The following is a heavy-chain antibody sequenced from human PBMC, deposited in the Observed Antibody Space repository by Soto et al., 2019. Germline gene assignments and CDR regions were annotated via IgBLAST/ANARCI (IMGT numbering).Heavy chain of an antibody. V-gene: IGHV1-2*04. CDR2: INPNSCDT. Sequence: ASVKVSCKASGYIFTGYYMHWVRQAPGQGLEWMGWINPNSCDTNYTQKFQGWVTMTRDTSVSTAYMELSRLRSDDTAVYYCATSRISIAVAGETEYYFDYWGQGTPVTVPQ. CDR3: ATSRISIAVAGETEYYFDY. CDR1: GYIFTGYY. D-gene: IGHD6-19*01. J-gene: IGHJ4*02.